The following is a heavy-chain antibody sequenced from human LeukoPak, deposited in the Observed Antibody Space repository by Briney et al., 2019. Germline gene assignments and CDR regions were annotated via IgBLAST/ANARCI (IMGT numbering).Heavy chain of an antibody. Sequence: SETLSLTCTVSGGSISSSSYYWGWIRQPPGKGLEWIGSIYYSGSTYYNPSLKSRVTISVDTSKNQFSLKLSSVTAADTAVYYCARVRDGYNLNFDYWGQGTLVTVSS. CDR2: IYYSGST. CDR3: ARVRDGYNLNFDY. V-gene: IGHV4-39*07. CDR1: GGSISSSSYY. J-gene: IGHJ4*02. D-gene: IGHD5-24*01.